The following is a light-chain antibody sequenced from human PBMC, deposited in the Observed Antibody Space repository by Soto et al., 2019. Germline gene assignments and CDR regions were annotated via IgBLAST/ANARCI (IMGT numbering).Light chain of an antibody. Sequence: EVVLTQFPASLSLSPGERATLSCGASQIVSSNYLAWYQQKPGLAPRLLIYDASTRATGVPDRFRGSGSGTDFTLTITSLEPEDSAVYYCQQYGDSPRGTFGGGTKVEIK. J-gene: IGKJ4*01. CDR2: DAS. CDR1: QIVSSNY. CDR3: QQYGDSPRGT. V-gene: IGKV3D-20*01.